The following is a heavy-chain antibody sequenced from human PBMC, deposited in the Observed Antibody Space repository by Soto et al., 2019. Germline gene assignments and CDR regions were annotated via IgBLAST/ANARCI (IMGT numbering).Heavy chain of an antibody. CDR1: GGSISSYY. CDR3: ARDGSPDYYDSSGYYYGMDV. CDR2: IYYSGST. J-gene: IGHJ6*02. Sequence: SETLSLTCTFSGGSISSYYWSWIRQPPGKGLEWIGYIYYSGSTNYNPSLKSRVTISVDTSKNQFSLKLSSVTAADTAVYYCARDGSPDYYDSSGYYYGMDVWGQGTTVTVSS. D-gene: IGHD3-22*01. V-gene: IGHV4-59*01.